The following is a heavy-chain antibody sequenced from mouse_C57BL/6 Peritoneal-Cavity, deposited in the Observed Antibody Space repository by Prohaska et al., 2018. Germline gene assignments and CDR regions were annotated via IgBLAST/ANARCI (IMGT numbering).Heavy chain of an antibody. J-gene: IGHJ1*03. CDR2: INSDGSAI. CDR3: MRYGDYWYFDV. CDR1: GFTFSGFW. V-gene: IGHV11-2*01. Sequence: GGGLVQTGGSRGLSCEGPGFTFSGFWMSWARQTPGKTLAWIGDINSDGSAINYAPSIKDRFTIFRDNDKSTLYLQMSNVRSEDTATYFCMRYGDYWYFDVWGTGTTVTVSS.